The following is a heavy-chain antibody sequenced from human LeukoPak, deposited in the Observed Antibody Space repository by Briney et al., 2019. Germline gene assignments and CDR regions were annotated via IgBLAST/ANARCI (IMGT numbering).Heavy chain of an antibody. CDR1: GYTFTSYD. Sequence: WASVKVSCKASGYTFTSYDINWVRQATGQGLEWMGWMNPNSGNTGYALKFQGRVTMTRDMSTTTDYMELSSLRSEDTAVYYCARDNSVGDIAWWFDPWGQGTLVTVSS. V-gene: IGHV1-8*01. CDR2: MNPNSGNT. CDR3: ARDNSVGDIAWWFDP. J-gene: IGHJ5*02. D-gene: IGHD3-16*02.